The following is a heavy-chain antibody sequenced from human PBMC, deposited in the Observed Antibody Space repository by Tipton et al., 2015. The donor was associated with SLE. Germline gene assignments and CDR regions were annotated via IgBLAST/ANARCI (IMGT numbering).Heavy chain of an antibody. CDR2: IRSSGETT. CDR1: GFTFSNAW. CDR3: AKGAYGDYGYYFDY. D-gene: IGHD4-17*01. Sequence: SLRLSCAASGFTFSNAWMTWVRQAPGKGLEWVSSIRSSGETTYYADSVKGRFTISRDNSKNTVYLQMNSLRAEDTAVYYCAKGAYGDYGYYFDYWGQGTLVTVSS. V-gene: IGHV3-23*01. J-gene: IGHJ4*02.